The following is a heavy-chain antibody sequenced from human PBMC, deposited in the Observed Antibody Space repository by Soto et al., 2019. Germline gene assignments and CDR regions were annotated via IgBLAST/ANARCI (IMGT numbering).Heavy chain of an antibody. J-gene: IGHJ5*02. CDR3: TRIEGSGSYGFFAPRHHNWFDP. CDR2: IRSKAYGGTT. V-gene: IGHV3-49*03. CDR1: GFTFGDYA. Sequence: PGGSLRLSCTASGFTFGDYAMSWFRQAPGKGLEWVGFIRSKAYGGTTEYAASVKGRFTISRDDSKSIAYLQMNSLKTEDTAVYYCTRIEGSGSYGFFAPRHHNWFDPWGQGTLVTVSS. D-gene: IGHD3-10*01.